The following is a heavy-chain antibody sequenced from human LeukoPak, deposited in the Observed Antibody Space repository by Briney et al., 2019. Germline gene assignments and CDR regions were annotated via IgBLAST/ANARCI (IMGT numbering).Heavy chain of an antibody. CDR2: ISSSSSYI. D-gene: IGHD6-19*01. J-gene: IGHJ5*02. CDR1: GFTFSSYS. CDR3: AREPGIAVAGTFSGRFDP. Sequence: GGSLRLSCAASGFTFSSYSMNWVRQAPGKGLEWVSSISSSSSYIYYAGSVKGRFTISRDNAKNSLYLQMNSLRAEDTAVYYCAREPGIAVAGTFSGRFDPWGQGTLVTVSS. V-gene: IGHV3-21*01.